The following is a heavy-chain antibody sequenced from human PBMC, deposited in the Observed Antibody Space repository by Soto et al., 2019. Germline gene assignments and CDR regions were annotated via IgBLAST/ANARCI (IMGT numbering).Heavy chain of an antibody. J-gene: IGHJ3*02. CDR1: GYTFTSHG. D-gene: IGHD3-22*01. V-gene: IGHV1-18*01. Sequence: ASVKVSCKASGYTFTSHGISWVRQAPGQGLEWMGWISAYNGNTNYAQKLQGRVTMTTDTSTSTAYMELRSLRSDDTAVYYCARDRHPTYYYDSSGYYSAFDIWAKGQWSPSPQ. CDR2: ISAYNGNT. CDR3: ARDRHPTYYYDSSGYYSAFDI.